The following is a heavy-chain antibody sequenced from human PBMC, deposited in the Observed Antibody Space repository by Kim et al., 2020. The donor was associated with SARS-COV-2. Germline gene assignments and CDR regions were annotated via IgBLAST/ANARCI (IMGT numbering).Heavy chain of an antibody. J-gene: IGHJ3*02. CDR1: GYSFTSYW. V-gene: IGHV5-51*01. CDR2: IYPGDSDT. D-gene: IGHD3-22*01. CDR3: ATNVRRYDSSGYYGAFDI. Sequence: GESLKISCKGSGYSFTSYWIGWVRQMPGKGLEWMGIIYPGDSDTRYSPSFQGQVTISADKSISTAYLQWSSLKASDTAMYYCATNVRRYDSSGYYGAFDIWGQGTMVTVSS.